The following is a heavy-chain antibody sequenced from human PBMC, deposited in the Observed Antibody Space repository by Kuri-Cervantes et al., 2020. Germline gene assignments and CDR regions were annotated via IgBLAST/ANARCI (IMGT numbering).Heavy chain of an antibody. CDR3: ARLCGGDCYSMGGYYYYGMGV. CDR2: IIPIFGTA. Sequence: SVKVSCKASGGTFSSYAISWVRQAPGQGLEWMGGIIPIFGTANYAQKFQGRATITADESTSTAYMELSSLRSEDTAVYYCARLCGGDCYSMGGYYYYGMGVWGQGTTVTVSS. V-gene: IGHV1-69*13. J-gene: IGHJ6*02. D-gene: IGHD2-21*02. CDR1: GGTFSSYA.